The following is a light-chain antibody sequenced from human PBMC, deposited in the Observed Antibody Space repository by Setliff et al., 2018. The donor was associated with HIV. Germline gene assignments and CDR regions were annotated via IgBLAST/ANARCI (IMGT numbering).Light chain of an antibody. CDR2: DVT. Sequence: QSVLTQPAAVSGSPGQTITISCSGTDRDVGGYNHVSWYQQHPGKAPKLVISDVTHRPSGVSNRFSGSKSGNTASLTISGLQPDDEADYYCCSYAGSRTFDVFGTGTKVTVL. CDR3: CSYAGSRTFDV. V-gene: IGLV2-14*03. CDR1: DRDVGGYNH. J-gene: IGLJ1*01.